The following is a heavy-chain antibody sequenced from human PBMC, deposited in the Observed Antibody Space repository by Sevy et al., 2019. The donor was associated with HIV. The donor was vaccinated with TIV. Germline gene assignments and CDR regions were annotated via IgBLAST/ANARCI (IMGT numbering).Heavy chain of an antibody. D-gene: IGHD3-22*01. V-gene: IGHV3-11*01. CDR2: ITNSGTTK. Sequence: GGSLRLSCAASGITFSDHYMSWIRQAPGTGLEWVAYITNSGTTKYYADSVKGRFTISRDNARNSLYLQMNSLTADDAAVYYCVRDSPYTSDDHWYFGIDVWGQWTTVTVSS. CDR3: VRDSPYTSDDHWYFGIDV. J-gene: IGHJ6*02. CDR1: GITFSDHY.